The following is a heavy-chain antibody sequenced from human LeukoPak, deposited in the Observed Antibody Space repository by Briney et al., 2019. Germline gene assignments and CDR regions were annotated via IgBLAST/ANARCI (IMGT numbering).Heavy chain of an antibody. Sequence: PGGSLRLSCAASGFTFDDYAMHWVRQAPGKGLEWVSGISWNSGSIGYADSVKGRFTISRDNAKNSLYLQMNSLRAEDTALYYCAKDEGGYYYSYAFDIWGQGTMVTVSS. V-gene: IGHV3-9*01. J-gene: IGHJ3*02. CDR3: AKDEGGYYYSYAFDI. CDR1: GFTFDDYA. D-gene: IGHD3-22*01. CDR2: ISWNSGSI.